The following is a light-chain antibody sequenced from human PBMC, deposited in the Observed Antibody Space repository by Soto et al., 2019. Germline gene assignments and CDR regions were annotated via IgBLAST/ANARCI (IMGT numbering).Light chain of an antibody. J-gene: IGLJ2*01. V-gene: IGLV2-14*01. CDR3: SSYTTSSTHVV. Sequence: QSALTQPASVSGSPGQSITISCTGTTSDVGAYNYVSWFQQHPGKAPKLMIYEVSNRPSGVSDRFSASKSGNTASLTISGLQAEDEADYYCSSYTTSSTHVVFGGGTKVTVL. CDR2: EVS. CDR1: TSDVGAYNY.